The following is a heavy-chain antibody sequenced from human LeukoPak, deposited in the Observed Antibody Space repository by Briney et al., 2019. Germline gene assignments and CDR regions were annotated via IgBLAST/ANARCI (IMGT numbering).Heavy chain of an antibody. CDR1: GGTFSSYT. CDR2: IIPILGIA. Sequence: ASVKVSCKASGGTFSSYTFSWVRQAPGQGNEWMGRIIPILGIANYAQKFQGRVTITADKSTSTAYMELSSLRSEDTAVYYCARDGQWELPVPYYFDYWGQGTLVTVSS. CDR3: ARDGQWELPVPYYFDY. V-gene: IGHV1-69*04. J-gene: IGHJ4*02. D-gene: IGHD1-26*01.